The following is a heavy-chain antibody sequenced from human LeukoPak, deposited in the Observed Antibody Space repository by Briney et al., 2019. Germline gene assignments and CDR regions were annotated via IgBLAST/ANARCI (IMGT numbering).Heavy chain of an antibody. Sequence: SETLSLTCTVSGGSISSYYWSWVRQPPGKGLEWIGYFYYSVSTNYNPSLKSRVTISVDTSKNQFSLKLGSVTAADTAVYYCARGPGGYSYGYYFDYWGQGTLVTVSS. D-gene: IGHD5-18*01. CDR2: FYYSVST. V-gene: IGHV4-59*01. J-gene: IGHJ4*02. CDR1: GGSISSYY. CDR3: ARGPGGYSYGYYFDY.